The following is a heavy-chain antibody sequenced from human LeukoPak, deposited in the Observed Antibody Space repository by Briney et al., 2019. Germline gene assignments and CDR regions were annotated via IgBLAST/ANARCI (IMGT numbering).Heavy chain of an antibody. J-gene: IGHJ6*01. V-gene: IGHV3-23*01. CDR3: ARDISLRMDA. CDR2: ISGSGGST. CDR1: GLTFSNSA. Sequence: GGSLRLSCAASGLTFSNSAMSWVRQAPGKGLEWVSDISGSGGSTYYADSVKGRFTISRDNSKNTLYLQMNSLRAEDTGVYYCARDISLRMDAWGQGTTVTVSS.